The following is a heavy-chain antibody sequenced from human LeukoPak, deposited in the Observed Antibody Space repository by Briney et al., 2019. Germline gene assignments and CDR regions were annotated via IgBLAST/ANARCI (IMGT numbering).Heavy chain of an antibody. CDR3: ARDHRNSGSYFDYYYYGMDV. D-gene: IGHD3-10*01. V-gene: IGHV4-30-4*01. CDR1: GGSISSGDYY. J-gene: IGHJ6*02. Sequence: SETLSLTCTVSGGSISSGDYYWSWIRQPPGKGLEWIGYIYYSGSTYYNPSLKSRVTISVDTSKNQFSLKLSSVTAADTAVYYCARDHRNSGSYFDYYYYGMDVWGQGTTVTVSS. CDR2: IYYSGST.